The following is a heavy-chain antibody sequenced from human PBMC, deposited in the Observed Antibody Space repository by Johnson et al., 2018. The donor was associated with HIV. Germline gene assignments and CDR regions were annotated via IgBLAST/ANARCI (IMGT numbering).Heavy chain of an antibody. CDR1: GFRFSTYA. J-gene: IGHJ3*02. Sequence: QVQLVESGGGVVQPGRSLRLSCAASGFRFSTYALHWVRQTPGKGLEWVALISDDGNNKYYADSVKGRFTISRDNSKNTLYLQMNSLRAEDTAVYYCAKGGGSYSDAFDIWGQGTMVTVSS. CDR2: ISDDGNNK. D-gene: IGHD1-26*01. V-gene: IGHV3-30-3*01. CDR3: AKGGGSYSDAFDI.